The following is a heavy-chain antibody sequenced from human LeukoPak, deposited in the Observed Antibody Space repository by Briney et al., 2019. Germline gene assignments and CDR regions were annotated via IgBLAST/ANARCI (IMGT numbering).Heavy chain of an antibody. Sequence: SETLSLTCTVSGGSISSYYWGWIRQPPGKGLEWIGSIYYSGSTYYNPSLKSRVTISVDTSKNQFSLKLSSVTAADTAVYYCARLIAAPAYYYMDVWGKGTTVTVSS. CDR2: IYYSGST. CDR3: ARLIAAPAYYYMDV. V-gene: IGHV4-39*07. J-gene: IGHJ6*03. CDR1: GGSISSYY. D-gene: IGHD6-13*01.